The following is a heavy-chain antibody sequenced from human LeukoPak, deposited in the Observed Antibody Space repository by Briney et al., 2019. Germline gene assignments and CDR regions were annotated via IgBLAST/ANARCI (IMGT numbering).Heavy chain of an antibody. Sequence: ASVKVSCKASGYTFTSYAMHWVRQAPGQRLEWMGWSNAGNGNKKYSQEFQGRVTITRDTSASTAYMELSSLRSEDMAVYYCARGSRYDYVLDYWGQGTLVTVSS. J-gene: IGHJ4*02. CDR2: SNAGNGNK. D-gene: IGHD3-16*01. V-gene: IGHV1-3*02. CDR1: GYTFTSYA. CDR3: ARGSRYDYVLDY.